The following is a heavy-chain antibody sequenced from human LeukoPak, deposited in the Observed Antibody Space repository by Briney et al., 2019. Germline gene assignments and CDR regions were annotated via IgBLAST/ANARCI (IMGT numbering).Heavy chain of an antibody. CDR1: GGSVSSGSYY. V-gene: IGHV4-61*01. CDR3: ARKGKQQLVLRYFDY. CDR2: IYYSGST. Sequence: PSETLSLTCTVSGGSVSSGSYYWSWIRQPPGKGLEWIGYIYYSGSTNYNPSLKSRVTISVDTSKNQFSLKLSSVAAADTAVYYCARKGKQQLVLRYFDYWGQGTLVTVSS. D-gene: IGHD6-13*01. J-gene: IGHJ4*02.